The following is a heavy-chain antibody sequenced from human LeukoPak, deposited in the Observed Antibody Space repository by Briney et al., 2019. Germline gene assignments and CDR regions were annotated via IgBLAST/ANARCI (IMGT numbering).Heavy chain of an antibody. CDR3: ARRQLLWFGELGAFDI. Sequence: PSETLSLTCTVSGGSISTNSYYWGWIRQPPGKGLKWIGSIYYSGSTYYNPSLRSRVTISVNTSKNQFSLKLSSVTATDTAVYYCARRQLLWFGELGAFDIWGQGTMVTVSS. CDR2: IYYSGST. CDR1: GGSISTNSYY. J-gene: IGHJ3*02. D-gene: IGHD3-10*01. V-gene: IGHV4-39*01.